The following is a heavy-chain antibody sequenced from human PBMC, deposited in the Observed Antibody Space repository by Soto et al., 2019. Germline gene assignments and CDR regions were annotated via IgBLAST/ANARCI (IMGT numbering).Heavy chain of an antibody. CDR3: ARFVRSCSGTTCYTRADV. CDR1: GDSVSSDTHY. Sequence: PSETLSLTCTVSGDSVSSDTHYWSWIRQPPGKRLEWIGFIYSSGGTNYNPSLKSRVTMSVDTSKNQFSLKLRSVIVADTAVYHCARFVRSCSGTTCYTRADVWGQGTTVTVSS. V-gene: IGHV4-61*01. D-gene: IGHD2-2*02. CDR2: IYSSGGT. J-gene: IGHJ6*02.